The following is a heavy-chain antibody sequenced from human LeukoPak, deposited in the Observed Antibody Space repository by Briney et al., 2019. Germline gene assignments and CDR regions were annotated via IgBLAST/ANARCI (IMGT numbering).Heavy chain of an antibody. CDR1: GGSISSYY. CDR2: IYYSGST. CDR3: ARDGYYDILTGPTPFYGMDV. J-gene: IGHJ6*02. Sequence: SETLSLTCTVSGGSISSYYWSWIRQPPGKGLEWIGYIYYSGSTNYNPSLKSRVTISVDTSKNQFSLKLSSVTAADTAVYYCARDGYYDILTGPTPFYGMDVWAKGPRSPSP. D-gene: IGHD3-9*01. V-gene: IGHV4-59*01.